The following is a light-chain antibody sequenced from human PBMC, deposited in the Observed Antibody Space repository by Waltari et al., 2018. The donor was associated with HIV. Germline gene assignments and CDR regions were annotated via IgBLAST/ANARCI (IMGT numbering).Light chain of an antibody. CDR3: QSYDSGLSVV. J-gene: IGLJ3*02. CDR2: GDT. V-gene: IGLV1-40*01. Sequence: QSVLTQPPSVSGAPGQRVTISCTGNSSNTGAGFDVHWYQQVPETAPKLLIYGDTNRPSGVPDRFSGSKSGTSVSLAITGLQAEDEADYYCQSYDSGLSVVFGGGTKLTVL. CDR1: SSNTGAGFD.